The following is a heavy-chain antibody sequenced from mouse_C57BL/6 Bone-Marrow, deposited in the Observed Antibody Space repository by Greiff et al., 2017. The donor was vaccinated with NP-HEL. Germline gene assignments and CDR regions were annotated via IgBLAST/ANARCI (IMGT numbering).Heavy chain of an antibody. D-gene: IGHD2-3*01. J-gene: IGHJ4*01. CDR3: ARKDGYYFYAMDY. V-gene: IGHV1-50*01. CDR1: GYTFTSYW. CDR2: IDPSDSYT. Sequence: QVQLQQPGAELVKPGASVKLSCKASGYTFTSYWMQWVKQRPGQGLEWIGEIDPSDSYTNYNQKFKGKATLTVDTSSSTAYMQLSSLPSEDSAVYYCARKDGYYFYAMDYWGQGTSVTVSS.